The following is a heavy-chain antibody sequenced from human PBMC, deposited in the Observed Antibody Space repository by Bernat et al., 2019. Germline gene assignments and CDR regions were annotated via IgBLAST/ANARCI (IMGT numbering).Heavy chain of an antibody. Sequence: EVQLVESGGGLVQPGGSLRLSCAASGFIFSNYVMHWVRQTTGKGLEWVALITTAGHTYYSASVKGRFTISRENAKNFLYLQMNSLRAEDTAVYYCARGGEPSWFDYWGQGTLVTVSS. CDR3: ARGGEPSWFDY. D-gene: IGHD1-14*01. V-gene: IGHV3-13*01. J-gene: IGHJ4*02. CDR2: ITTAGHT. CDR1: GFIFSNYV.